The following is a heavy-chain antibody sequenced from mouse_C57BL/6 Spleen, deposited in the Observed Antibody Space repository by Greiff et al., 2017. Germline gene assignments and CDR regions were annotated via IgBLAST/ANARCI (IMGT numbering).Heavy chain of an antibody. CDR2: IDPSDSYT. D-gene: IGHD1-1*01. CDR1: GYTFTSYW. CDR3: ARSLYGNAMDY. J-gene: IGHJ4*01. Sequence: QVQLQQSGPELVKPGASVKLSCKASGYTFTSYWMQWVKQRPGQGLEWIGEIDPSDSYTNYNQKFKGKATLTVDTSSSTAYMQLSSLTSEDSAVYYCARSLYGNAMDYWGQGTSVTVSS. V-gene: IGHV1-50*01.